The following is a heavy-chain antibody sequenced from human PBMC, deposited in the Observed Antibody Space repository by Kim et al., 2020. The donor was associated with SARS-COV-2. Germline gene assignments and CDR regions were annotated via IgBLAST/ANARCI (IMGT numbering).Heavy chain of an antibody. J-gene: IGHJ4*02. D-gene: IGHD4-17*01. V-gene: IGHV4-34*01. CDR1: GGSFSGYY. CDR2: INHSGST. CDR3: ARVAVTPRYYFDY. Sequence: SETLSLTCAVYGGSFSGYYWSWIRQPPGKGLEWIGEINHSGSTNYNPSLKSRVTISVDTSKNQFSLKLSSVTAADTAVYYRARVAVTPRYYFDYWGQGTLVTVSS.